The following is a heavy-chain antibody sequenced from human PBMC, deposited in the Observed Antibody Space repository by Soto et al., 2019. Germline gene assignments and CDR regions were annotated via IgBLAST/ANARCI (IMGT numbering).Heavy chain of an antibody. V-gene: IGHV1-8*01. CDR2: MNPNSGNT. CDR1: GYTFTSYD. CDR3: ARAITGTTKVPSPTDY. J-gene: IGHJ4*02. Sequence: ASVKVSCKASGYTFTSYDINWVRQATGQGLEWMGWMNPNSGNTGYAQKFQGRVTMTRNTSISTAYMELSSLRSEDTAVYYCARAITGTTKVPSPTDYWAREPWSPSPQ. D-gene: IGHD1-7*01.